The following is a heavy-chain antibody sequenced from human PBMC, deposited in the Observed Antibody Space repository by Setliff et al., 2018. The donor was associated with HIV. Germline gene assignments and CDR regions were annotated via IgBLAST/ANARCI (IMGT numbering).Heavy chain of an antibody. CDR3: ARQWRDQYNSGVSTEYFQH. D-gene: IGHD3-22*01. CDR1: AYSISSGYY. Sequence: SETLSLTCAVSAYSISSGYYWGWIRQPPGKGLEWIGSIYHSGSTYYNPSLMSRVTISVDTSKNQFSRKLRSVTAADTAVYYCARQWRDQYNSGVSTEYFQHWGLG. J-gene: IGHJ1*01. V-gene: IGHV4-38-2*01. CDR2: IYHSGST.